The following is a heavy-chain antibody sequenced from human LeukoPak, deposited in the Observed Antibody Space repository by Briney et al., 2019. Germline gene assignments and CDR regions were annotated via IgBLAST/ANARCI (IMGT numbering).Heavy chain of an antibody. CDR2: ISGSGGST. CDR1: GFTFSSYA. V-gene: IGHV3-23*01. Sequence: GGSLRLSCAASGFTFSSYAMSWVRQAPGKGLEWVSAISGSGGSTYYADSVKGRFTISRDNSKNTLYLQMNSLRAEDTAVYYCARDRGGTTGTTGWFDPWGQGTLVTVSS. D-gene: IGHD1-1*01. CDR3: ARDRGGTTGTTGWFDP. J-gene: IGHJ5*02.